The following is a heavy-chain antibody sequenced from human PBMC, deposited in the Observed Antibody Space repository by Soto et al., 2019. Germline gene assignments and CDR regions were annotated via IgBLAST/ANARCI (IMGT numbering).Heavy chain of an antibody. J-gene: IGHJ6*02. V-gene: IGHV1-69*13. CDR1: GGTFSSYA. CDR2: IIPISGTA. CDR3: AGIAAAGTDYYYYYGMDV. D-gene: IGHD6-13*01. Sequence: ASVKVSCKASGGTFSSYAISWVRQAPGQGLEWMGGIIPISGTANYAQKFQGRVTITADESTSTAYMELSSLRSEDTAVYYCAGIAAAGTDYYYYYGMDVWGQGTTVTVSS.